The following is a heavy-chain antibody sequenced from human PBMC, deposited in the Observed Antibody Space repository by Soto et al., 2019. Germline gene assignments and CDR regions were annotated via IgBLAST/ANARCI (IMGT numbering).Heavy chain of an antibody. D-gene: IGHD6-19*01. J-gene: IGHJ4*02. CDR1: GGSISSAGYS. CDR3: ARVRSGWGIDY. Sequence: QLHLQESGSGLVKPSQTLSLTCAVSGGSISSAGYSWSWIRQPPGKGLNYIGYIYHSGSTYYNPSLESRVTTTVDRSKNQFSLKLSSVTAEDTAVYYCARVRSGWGIDYWGQGTLVTVSS. V-gene: IGHV4-30-2*01. CDR2: IYHSGST.